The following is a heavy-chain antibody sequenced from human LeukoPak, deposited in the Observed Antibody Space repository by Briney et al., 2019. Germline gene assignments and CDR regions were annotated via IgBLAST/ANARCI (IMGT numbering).Heavy chain of an antibody. CDR1: GGSISSSSYY. D-gene: IGHD7-27*01. CDR3: ARRELGTFDY. CDR2: IYYSGST. V-gene: IGHV4-39*01. J-gene: IGHJ4*02. Sequence: PSETLSLTCTVSGGSISSSSYYWGWLRQPPGKGLEWIGSIYYSGSTYYNPSLKSRVTISVDTSKNQFSLKLSSVTAADTAVYYCARRELGTFDYWGQGTLVTVSS.